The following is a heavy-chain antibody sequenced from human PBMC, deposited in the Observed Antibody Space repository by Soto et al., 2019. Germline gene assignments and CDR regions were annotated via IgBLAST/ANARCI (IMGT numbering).Heavy chain of an antibody. CDR2: IYYSGST. CDR1: GGSISSSSYY. CDR3: ARHGATGTTARGYYYYYGMDV. V-gene: IGHV4-39*01. J-gene: IGHJ6*02. Sequence: SETLSLTCTVSGGSISSSSYYWGRIRQPPGKGLEWIGSIYYSGSTYYNPSLKSRVTISVDTSKNQFSLKLSSVTAADTAVYYCARHGATGTTARGYYYYYGMDVWGQGTTVTVSS. D-gene: IGHD1-7*01.